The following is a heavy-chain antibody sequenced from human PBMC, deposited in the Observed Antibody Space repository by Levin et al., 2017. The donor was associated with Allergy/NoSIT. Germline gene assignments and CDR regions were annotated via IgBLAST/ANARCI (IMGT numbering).Heavy chain of an antibody. V-gene: IGHV3-49*03. CDR3: TRYYDSSGPFAFDI. CDR1: GFTFGDYA. D-gene: IGHD3-22*01. Sequence: GESLKISCTASGFTFGDYAMSWFRQAPGKGLEWVGFIRSKAYGGTTEYAASVKGRFTISRDDSKSIAYLQMNSLKTEDTAVYYCTRYYDSSGPFAFDIWGQGTMVTVSS. CDR2: IRSKAYGGTT. J-gene: IGHJ3*02.